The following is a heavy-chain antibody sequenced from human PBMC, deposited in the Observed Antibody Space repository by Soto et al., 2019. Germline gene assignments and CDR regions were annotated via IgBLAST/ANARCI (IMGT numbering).Heavy chain of an antibody. V-gene: IGHV4-31*03. CDR3: ARATYSNHVSRSWYYYYYYMDV. CDR2: IYYSGST. D-gene: IGHD4-4*01. CDR1: GGSISSGGYY. J-gene: IGHJ6*03. Sequence: SETLSLTCTVSGGSISSGGYYWSWIRQLPGKGLEWIGYIYYSGSTYYNPSLKSRVTISVDTSKNQFSLKLSSVTAADTAVYYCARATYSNHVSRSWYYYYYYMDVWGKGTTVTVSS.